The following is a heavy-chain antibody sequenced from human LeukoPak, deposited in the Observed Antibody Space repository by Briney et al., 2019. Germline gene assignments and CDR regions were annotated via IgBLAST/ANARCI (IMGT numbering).Heavy chain of an antibody. D-gene: IGHD2-15*01. CDR3: AKAPVTSCRGAFCYPFDS. CDR2: TSSSDAGK. CDR1: GFTFSTYW. Sequence: PGGSLRLSCAASGFTFSTYWMSWVRRAPGKGLEWVSATSSSDAGKYYADSVRGRFTISRDNSRNTMYLQMNSLRVEDAAVYYCAKAPVTSCRGAFCYPFDSWGQGTLVTVSS. J-gene: IGHJ4*02. V-gene: IGHV3-23*01.